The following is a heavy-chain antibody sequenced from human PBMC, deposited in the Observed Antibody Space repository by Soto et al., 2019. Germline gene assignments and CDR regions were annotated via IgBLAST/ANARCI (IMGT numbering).Heavy chain of an antibody. CDR1: GGSISSGDYY. D-gene: IGHD2-21*02. J-gene: IGHJ4*02. CDR3: ARGVVVTAESDY. Sequence: SETLSLTCTVSGGSISSGDYYWSWIRQPPGKGLEWIGYIYYSGSTYYNPSLKSRVTISVDTSKNQFSLRLSSVTAADTAVYYCARGVVVTAESDYWGQGTLVTGSS. V-gene: IGHV4-30-4*01. CDR2: IYYSGST.